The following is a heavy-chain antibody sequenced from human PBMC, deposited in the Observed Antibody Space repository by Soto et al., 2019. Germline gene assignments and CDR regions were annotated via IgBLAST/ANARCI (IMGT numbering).Heavy chain of an antibody. D-gene: IGHD2-2*01. CDR3: AREAGYCSRTSCYRRAFDT. CDR2: INTDGGSS. CDR1: GFTFSGHW. J-gene: IGHJ3*02. V-gene: IGHV3-74*03. Sequence: EVQLVESGGDLVQPGGSLRLSCAASGFTFSGHWMHWVRQVPGKGLEWVSRINTDGGSSAYADSVKGRFTISRDNAKNTRYLQMKGLRAADTAVYYCAREAGYCSRTSCYRRAFDTWGQGTTVTVSS.